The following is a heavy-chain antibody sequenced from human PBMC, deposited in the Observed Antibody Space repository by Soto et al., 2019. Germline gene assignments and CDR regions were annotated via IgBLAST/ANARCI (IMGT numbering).Heavy chain of an antibody. CDR2: INAGNGNT. J-gene: IGHJ4*02. V-gene: IGHV1-3*05. D-gene: IGHD3-22*01. CDR3: ARGNKISGYYCLDY. Sequence: QVQLVQSGAEEKKPGASVKVSCKASGYTFTSYAMHWVRQAAGQRLEWMGWINAGNGNTKYSQKFQGRVTITRDTSASTAYMELSSLRSEDTAVYYCARGNKISGYYCLDYWGQGTLVIVSS. CDR1: GYTFTSYA.